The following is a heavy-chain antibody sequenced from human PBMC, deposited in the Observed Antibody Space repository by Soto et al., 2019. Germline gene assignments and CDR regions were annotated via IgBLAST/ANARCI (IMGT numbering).Heavy chain of an antibody. Sequence: QVQLVQSGAEVKKPGSSVKVSCKASGGTFSSYIISWVRQAPGQGLEWMGRIIPIVGIANYAQRFQGRVTITADKSTSTAYMEMCSLRSEDTAVYYCARGGVAGFDPWGQGTLVTVSS. CDR2: IIPIVGIA. D-gene: IGHD6-19*01. J-gene: IGHJ5*02. V-gene: IGHV1-69*02. CDR1: GGTFSSYI. CDR3: ARGGVAGFDP.